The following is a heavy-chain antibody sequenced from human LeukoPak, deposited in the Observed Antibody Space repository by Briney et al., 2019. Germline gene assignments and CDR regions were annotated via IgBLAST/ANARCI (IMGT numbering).Heavy chain of an antibody. V-gene: IGHV4-59*01. CDR1: GGSISSYY. Sequence: SETLSLTCTVSGGSISSYYWSWIRQPPGKGLEWIGYIYYSGSTNYNPSLKSRVTVSVDTSKNQFSLKLSSVTAADTAVCYCARSDLTNYYYYGMDVWGQGTTVTVSS. CDR2: IYYSGST. J-gene: IGHJ6*02. D-gene: IGHD3-9*01. CDR3: ARSDLTNYYYYGMDV.